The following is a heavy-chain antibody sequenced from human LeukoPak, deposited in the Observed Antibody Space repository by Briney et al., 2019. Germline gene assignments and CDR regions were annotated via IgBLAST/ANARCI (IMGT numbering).Heavy chain of an antibody. V-gene: IGHV7-4-1*02. Sequence: GASVKVSCKASGYTFISYAMNWVRQAPGQGLEWMGWINTNTGNPTYAQGFTGRFVFSLDTSLSTAYLQISGLKAEDTAVYYCARDLGYCTSTSCQNWFDPWGQGTLVTVSS. CDR1: GYTFISYA. D-gene: IGHD2-2*03. CDR2: INTNTGNP. J-gene: IGHJ5*02. CDR3: ARDLGYCTSTSCQNWFDP.